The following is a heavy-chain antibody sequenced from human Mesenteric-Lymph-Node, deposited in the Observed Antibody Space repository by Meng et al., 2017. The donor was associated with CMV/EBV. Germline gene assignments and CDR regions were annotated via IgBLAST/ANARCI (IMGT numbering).Heavy chain of an antibody. D-gene: IGHD3/OR15-3a*01. CDR2: IYYSGST. CDR1: GGSVSSGSYY. J-gene: IGHJ5*02. Sequence: SETLSLTCTVSGGSVSSGSYYWSWIRQPPGKGLEWIGYIYYSGSTNYNPSLKSRVTISVDTSKNQFSLKLSSVTAADTAVYYCARARAWTWFDPWGQGTLVTVSS. CDR3: ARARAWTWFDP. V-gene: IGHV4-61*01.